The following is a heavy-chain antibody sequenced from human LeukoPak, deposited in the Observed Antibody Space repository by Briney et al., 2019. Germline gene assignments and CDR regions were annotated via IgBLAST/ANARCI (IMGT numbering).Heavy chain of an antibody. Sequence: GGSLRLSCEASGFAFSIYSMNWVRQAPGKGLEWVSYTSSVSSPVYYADSVKGRFTISRDNAKNSLYLHMNSLRDEDTAVYYCARVVGPYYGMDVWGQGTTVTVSS. J-gene: IGHJ6*02. CDR1: GFAFSIYS. D-gene: IGHD1-26*01. V-gene: IGHV3-48*02. CDR2: TSSVSSPV. CDR3: ARVVGPYYGMDV.